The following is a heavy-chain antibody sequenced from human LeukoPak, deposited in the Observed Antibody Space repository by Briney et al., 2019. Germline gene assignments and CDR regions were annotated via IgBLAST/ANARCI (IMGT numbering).Heavy chain of an antibody. CDR1: GYPFPGYY. D-gene: IGHD2-15*01. CDR3: ARGPNVPWVVAATDYYYYYMDV. V-gene: IGHV1-2*02. Sequence: ASVKVSCQASGYPFPGYYMHWVRPAPGQGLEWMGWINPNSGGKNYAQKFQGRVTMTRDTSISTAYMELSRLRSDDTAVYYCARGPNVPWVVAATDYYYYYMDVWGKGTTVTVSS. J-gene: IGHJ6*03. CDR2: INPNSGGK.